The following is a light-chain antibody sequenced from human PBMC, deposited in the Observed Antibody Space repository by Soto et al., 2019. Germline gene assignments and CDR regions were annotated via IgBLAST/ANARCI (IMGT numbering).Light chain of an antibody. Sequence: DIVMTQSPDSLAVSLGERATINCKSSQSVLYSSNNKNYLAWYQQKPGQPPKLLIYWASTRESGVPDRFSGSGSGTDFTLTISSLKAEDVAFYYCQQYYSIPWTFGEGTKVEIK. V-gene: IGKV4-1*01. J-gene: IGKJ1*01. CDR2: WAS. CDR3: QQYYSIPWT. CDR1: QSVLYSSNNKNY.